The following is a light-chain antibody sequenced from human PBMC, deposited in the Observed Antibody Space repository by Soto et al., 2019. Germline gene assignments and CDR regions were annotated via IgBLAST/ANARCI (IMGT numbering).Light chain of an antibody. CDR1: QGISSY. CDR3: RLYYSYPQT. J-gene: IGKJ1*01. Sequence: AIRMTQSPSSLSASTGDRVTITCRASQGISSYLAWYQQKPGKAPKLLIYAASNLQSVVPSRFSGSGSGTVFTHTNSCLQAEDCATYYGRLYYSYPQTCGQGTDEEIK. V-gene: IGKV1-8*01. CDR2: AAS.